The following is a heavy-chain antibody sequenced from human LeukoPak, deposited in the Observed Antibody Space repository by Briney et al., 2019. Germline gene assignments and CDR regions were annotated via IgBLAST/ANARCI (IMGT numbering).Heavy chain of an antibody. CDR3: ARGDSSSWYDGMDV. D-gene: IGHD6-13*01. J-gene: IGHJ6*02. Sequence: GASVKVSCKASGYTLTSYDINWVRQATGQGLEWMGWMNPNSGNTGYAQKFQGRVTMTRNTSISTAYMELSSLRSEDTAVYYCARGDSSSWYDGMDVWGQGTTVTVSS. CDR1: GYTLTSYD. CDR2: MNPNSGNT. V-gene: IGHV1-8*01.